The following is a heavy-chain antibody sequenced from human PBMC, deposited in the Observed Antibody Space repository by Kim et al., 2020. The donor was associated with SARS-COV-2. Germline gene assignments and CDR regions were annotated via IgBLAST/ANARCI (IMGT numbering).Heavy chain of an antibody. V-gene: IGHV3-30*18. CDR3: AKAPAVAPAASVCFQY. D-gene: IGHD2-2*01. CDR2: ISYDGSNK. CDR1: GLTFRSYG. Sequence: GGSLRLSCAASGLTFRSYGMHWVRQAPGKGLEWVAGISYDGSNKYYADSVKGRFTISRDNSKNTLDLQMNSLRDEDTAVYYCAKAPAVAPAASVCFQYWGQGTLVTVSS. J-gene: IGHJ1*01.